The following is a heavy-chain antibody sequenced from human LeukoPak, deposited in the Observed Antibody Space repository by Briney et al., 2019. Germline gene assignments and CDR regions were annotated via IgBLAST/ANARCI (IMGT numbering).Heavy chain of an antibody. V-gene: IGHV3-7*02. CDR2: IKQDGGEK. CDR1: GFTFSSYW. CDR3: ARVSRDVAFDI. J-gene: IGHJ3*02. D-gene: IGHD5-24*01. Sequence: GGSLRLSCAASGFTFSSYWMSWVRQAPGKGLEWVANIKQDGGEKYYVDSVKGRFTISRDNAKNSLYLQMTSLRAEDTAVYYCARVSRDVAFDIWGQGKMVTVSS.